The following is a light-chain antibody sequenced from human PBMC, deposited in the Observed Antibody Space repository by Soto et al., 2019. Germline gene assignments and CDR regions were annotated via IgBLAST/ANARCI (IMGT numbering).Light chain of an antibody. V-gene: IGKV3-15*01. J-gene: IGKJ2*01. CDR2: GVS. CDR3: QSYNDWPFA. Sequence: DIVLTQSPATLSVSPGDTVTLYCRASESLFDFLAWYQQKPGQAPRLLMYGVSTRATGIPARFSGGGSATDFTLTISSLQSEDSAFYFCQSYNDWPFASGLGTRLAI. CDR1: ESLFDF.